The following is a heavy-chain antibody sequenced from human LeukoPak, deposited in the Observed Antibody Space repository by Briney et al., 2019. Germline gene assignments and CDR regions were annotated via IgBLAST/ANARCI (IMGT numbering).Heavy chain of an antibody. V-gene: IGHV4-59*01. CDR1: GDSISGYY. J-gene: IGHJ4*02. D-gene: IGHD4-11*01. CDR3: ARLRGNYFPDY. Sequence: SETLSLTCTVSGDSISGYYWTWIRQPPGKGLEWIGYIYYIGSTNYNPSLKRRLTISVDTSKNQFSLKLSSVTAADTAVYYCARLRGNYFPDYWGQGALVTVSS. CDR2: IYYIGST.